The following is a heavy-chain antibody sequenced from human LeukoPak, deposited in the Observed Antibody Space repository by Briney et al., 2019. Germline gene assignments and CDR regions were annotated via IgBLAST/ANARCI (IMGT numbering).Heavy chain of an antibody. V-gene: IGHV1-8*01. CDR3: ARVTMVRLVHGYYFDY. Sequence: GASVKVSCKASGYTFTNYDIDWVRQATGQGLEWMGWMNPNSGKTGYAQKLQGRVTMTRNTSISTAYMELSSLISEDTAVYYCARVTMVRLVHGYYFDYWGQGTLVTVSS. J-gene: IGHJ4*02. D-gene: IGHD3-10*01. CDR1: GYTFTNYD. CDR2: MNPNSGKT.